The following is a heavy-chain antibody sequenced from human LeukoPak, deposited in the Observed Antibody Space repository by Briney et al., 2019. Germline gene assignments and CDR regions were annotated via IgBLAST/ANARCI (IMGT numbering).Heavy chain of an antibody. CDR3: ARGMAGDFYYYYYYMDV. CDR1: GGSFSGYY. Sequence: PSETLSLTCAVYGGSFSGYYWSWIRQPPGKGLEWIGEINHSGSTNYNPSLKSRVTISVDTSKNQFSLKLSCVTAADTAVYYCARGMAGDFYYYYYYMDVWGKGTTVTVSS. CDR2: INHSGST. J-gene: IGHJ6*03. D-gene: IGHD6-19*01. V-gene: IGHV4-34*01.